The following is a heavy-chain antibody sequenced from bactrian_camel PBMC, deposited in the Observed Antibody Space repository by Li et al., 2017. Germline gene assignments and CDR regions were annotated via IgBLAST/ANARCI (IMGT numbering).Heavy chain of an antibody. J-gene: IGHJ4*01. V-gene: IGHV3S1*01. CDR2: ITIGRGGGTL. CDR3: AADSSSWYHYYY. D-gene: IGHD6*01. Sequence: HVQLVESGGGLVQPGGSLTLSCAASGFTFSTHWMYWVRQAPGKGLEWVSTITIGRGGGTLYYADSVRGRFTISKDVAKNTLYLQMNSLKSDDTAMYFCAADSSSWYHYYYWGWGTQVTVS. CDR1: GFTFSTHW.